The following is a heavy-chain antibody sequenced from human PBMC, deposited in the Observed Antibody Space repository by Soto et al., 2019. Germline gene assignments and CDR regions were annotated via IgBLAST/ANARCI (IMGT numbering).Heavy chain of an antibody. D-gene: IGHD3-22*01. CDR2: ISSSSSYI. CDR1: GFTFSSYN. CDR3: AKDSQRGSYYYDSSGHFDY. J-gene: IGHJ4*02. Sequence: PGGSLRLSCAASGFTFSSYNMNWVRQAPGKGLEWVSSISSSSSYIYYADSVKGRFTISRDNAKNSLYLQMNSLRAEDTAVYYCAKDSQRGSYYYDSSGHFDYWGQGTLVTVSS. V-gene: IGHV3-21*01.